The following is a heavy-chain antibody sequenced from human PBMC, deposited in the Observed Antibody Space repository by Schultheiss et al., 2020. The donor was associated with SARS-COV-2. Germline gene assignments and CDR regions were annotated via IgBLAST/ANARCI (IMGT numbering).Heavy chain of an antibody. Sequence: GGSLRLSCAASGFTFSSYWMSWVRQAPGKGLVWVARITEDGTITAYAGSVRGRFTISRDNAKNTLFLQMDSLRAEDTAVYYCASALGGPYYFDYWGQGTLVTVSS. V-gene: IGHV3-74*03. CDR1: GFTFSSYW. CDR3: ASALGGPYYFDY. D-gene: IGHD2-15*01. CDR2: ITEDGTIT. J-gene: IGHJ4*02.